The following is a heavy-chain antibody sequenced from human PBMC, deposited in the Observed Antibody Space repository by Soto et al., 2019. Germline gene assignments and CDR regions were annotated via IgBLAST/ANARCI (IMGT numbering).Heavy chain of an antibody. Sequence: ASVKVSCKASGYTFTNYYIHWVRQAPGQGLEWMGIINPSGSITTYAQNFQGRVSMTRDTSTSTVYMELSGLRSEDTALYYCARERVNRPADSYYYYFGMDVWGQGTTVTVSS. CDR3: ARERVNRPADSYYYYFGMDV. D-gene: IGHD2-2*01. CDR2: INPSGSIT. J-gene: IGHJ6*02. V-gene: IGHV1-46*01. CDR1: GYTFTNYY.